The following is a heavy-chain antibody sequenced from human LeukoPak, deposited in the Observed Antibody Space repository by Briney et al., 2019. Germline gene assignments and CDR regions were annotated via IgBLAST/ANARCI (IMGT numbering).Heavy chain of an antibody. CDR2: IYYSGST. D-gene: IGHD3-22*01. Sequence: PSETLSLTCTVSGGSISSGGYYWSWIRQHPGKGLEWIGYIYYSGSTYYNPSLKGRVTISVDTSKNQFSLKLSSVTAADTAVYYCARAISGYYPLFDYWGQGTLVTVSS. CDR3: ARAISGYYPLFDY. V-gene: IGHV4-31*03. CDR1: GGSISSGGYY. J-gene: IGHJ4*02.